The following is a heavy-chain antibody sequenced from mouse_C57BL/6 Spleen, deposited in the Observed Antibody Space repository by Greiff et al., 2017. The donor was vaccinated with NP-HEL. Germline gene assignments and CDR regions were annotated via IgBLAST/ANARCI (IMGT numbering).Heavy chain of an antibody. CDR1: GYTFTSYW. Sequence: VQLQQPGAELVMPGASVKLSCKASGYTFTSYWMPWVKQRPGPGLEWIGEIDPSDSYTNYNQKFKGKSTLTVDKSSSTAYMQLSSLTSEDSAVYYCARDYGSSYFDYWGQGTTLTVSS. CDR2: IDPSDSYT. V-gene: IGHV1-69*01. D-gene: IGHD1-1*01. J-gene: IGHJ2*01. CDR3: ARDYGSSYFDY.